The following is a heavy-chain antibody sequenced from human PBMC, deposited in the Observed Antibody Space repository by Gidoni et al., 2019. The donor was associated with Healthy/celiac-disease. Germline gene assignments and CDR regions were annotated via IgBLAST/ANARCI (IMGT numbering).Heavy chain of an antibody. CDR3: AKGSITMIVVVHTDAFDI. J-gene: IGHJ3*02. CDR1: GFTVDDYA. Sequence: EVQLVESGGGLVQPGRSLRLSCAASGFTVDDYAMHWVRQAPGKGLEWVSGISWNSGSIGYADSVKGRFTISRDNAKNSLYLQMNSLRAEDTALYYCAKGSITMIVVVHTDAFDIWGQGTMVTVSS. CDR2: ISWNSGSI. D-gene: IGHD3-22*01. V-gene: IGHV3-9*01.